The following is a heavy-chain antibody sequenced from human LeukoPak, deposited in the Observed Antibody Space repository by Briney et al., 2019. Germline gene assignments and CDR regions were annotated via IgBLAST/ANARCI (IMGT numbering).Heavy chain of an antibody. CDR3: ARAPLSCSSTSCYAGAWFDP. J-gene: IGHJ5*02. V-gene: IGHV4-34*01. CDR1: GGSFSGYY. D-gene: IGHD2-2*01. Sequence: SETLSLTCAVYGGSFSGYYWSWIRQPPGKGLEWIGEINHSGSTNYNPSLKSRVTISVDTSKNQFSLKLSSVTAADTAVYYCARAPLSCSSTSCYAGAWFDPWGQGTLVTVSS. CDR2: INHSGST.